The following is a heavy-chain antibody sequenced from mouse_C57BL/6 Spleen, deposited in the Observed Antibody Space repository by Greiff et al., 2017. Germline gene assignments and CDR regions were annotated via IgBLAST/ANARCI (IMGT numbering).Heavy chain of an antibody. CDR2: IRLKSDNYAT. J-gene: IGHJ4*01. CDR3: VNSDYYAMDD. CDR1: GFTFSNYW. Sequence: EVKLMESGGGLVQPGGSMKLSCVASGFTFSNYWMNWVRQSPEKGLEWVAQIRLKSDNYATHYAESVKGRFTISRDDSKSSVYLQMNNLRAEDTGIYYCVNSDYYAMDDWGQGTSVTVSS. V-gene: IGHV6-3*01.